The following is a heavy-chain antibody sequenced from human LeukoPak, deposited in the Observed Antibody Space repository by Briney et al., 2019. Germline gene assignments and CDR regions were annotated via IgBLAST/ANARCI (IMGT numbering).Heavy chain of an antibody. J-gene: IGHJ4*02. V-gene: IGHV4-39*02. CDR3: ANRGIYGYFDH. D-gene: IGHD4-17*01. CDR2: MSYSGTT. Sequence: SETLSLTCTVSGASISSIGYYWGWVRQPPGRGLEWIGSMSYSGTTWYNPSLKSRVTISADTWESHLSLKLTSVTAADTAIYYCANRGIYGYFDHWGQGTLVTVSS. CDR1: GASISSIGYY.